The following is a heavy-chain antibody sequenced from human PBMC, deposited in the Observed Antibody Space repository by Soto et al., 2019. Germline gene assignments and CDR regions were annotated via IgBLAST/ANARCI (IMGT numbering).Heavy chain of an antibody. D-gene: IGHD1-1*01. CDR3: AREELDY. Sequence: GGSLRLSCAASGFTFSSFTMHWVRQAPGKGLEWVASISRSSIYIYYSDSLKGRVTISRDNAKNSLYLQMDSPRVEDTAIYYCAREELDYWGQGTLVTVSS. V-gene: IGHV3-21*01. J-gene: IGHJ4*02. CDR2: ISRSSIYI. CDR1: GFTFSSFT.